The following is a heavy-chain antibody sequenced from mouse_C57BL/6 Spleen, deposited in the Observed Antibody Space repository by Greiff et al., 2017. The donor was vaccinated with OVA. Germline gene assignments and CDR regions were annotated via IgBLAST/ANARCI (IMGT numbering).Heavy chain of an antibody. Sequence: QQTPVHGLEWIGAIDPETGGTAYNQKFKGKAILTADKSSSTAYMELRSLTSEDSAVYYCTSPSDSSGYTWFAYWGQGTLVTVSA. CDR2: IDPETGGT. V-gene: IGHV1-15*01. D-gene: IGHD3-2*02. J-gene: IGHJ3*01. CDR3: TSPSDSSGYTWFAY.